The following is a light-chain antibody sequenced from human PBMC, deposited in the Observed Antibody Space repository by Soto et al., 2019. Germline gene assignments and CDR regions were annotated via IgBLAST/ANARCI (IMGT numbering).Light chain of an antibody. V-gene: IGLV2-23*01. Sequence: QSALTQPASVSGSPGQSITISCTGTSSDVGNYNLVSWYQQLPGKAPKLMIYEGSKRPSGVSNRFSGSKSGNTASLTISGLQAEDEADYYCCSYAGSSTVDVFGTGTKVTVL. CDR1: SSDVGNYNL. CDR2: EGS. CDR3: CSYAGSSTVDV. J-gene: IGLJ1*01.